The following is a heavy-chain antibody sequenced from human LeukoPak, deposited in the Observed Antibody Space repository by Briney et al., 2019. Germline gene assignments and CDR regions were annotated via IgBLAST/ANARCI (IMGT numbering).Heavy chain of an antibody. Sequence: GGSLRLSCAASGFTFSHYFMHWVRQAPGKGLEYLSAISYTGDTTYYATSVKGRFTISNATSKNTLYLQMGTLRSEDTAVYYCARDVGGGYSYGKRSRGGYDFEFDYWGQGTLVTVSS. V-gene: IGHV3-64*01. CDR3: ARDVGGGYSYGKRSRGGYDFEFDY. J-gene: IGHJ4*02. D-gene: IGHD5-18*01. CDR1: GFTFSHYF. CDR2: ISYTGDTT.